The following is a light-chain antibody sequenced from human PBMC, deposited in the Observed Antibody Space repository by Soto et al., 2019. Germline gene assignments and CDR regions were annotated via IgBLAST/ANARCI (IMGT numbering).Light chain of an antibody. Sequence: QSALTQPASVSGSPGQSITISCTGTSSDVGTYNLVSWYQQHSGKAPKLMIFEGSKRPSGVSNRFSGSKSGNTASLTISGLQAEDEADYYCCSYARSSTYVFGTGTKLTVL. CDR3: CSYARSSTYV. CDR2: EGS. CDR1: SSDVGTYNL. J-gene: IGLJ1*01. V-gene: IGLV2-23*01.